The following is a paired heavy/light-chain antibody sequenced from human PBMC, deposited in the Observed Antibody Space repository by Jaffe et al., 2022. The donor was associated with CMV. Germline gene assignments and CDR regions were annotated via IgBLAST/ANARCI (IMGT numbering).Light chain of an antibody. V-gene: IGLV7-43*01. Sequence: QTVVTQEPSLTVSPGGTVTLTCASSTGAVTSGNYPNWFQQKPGQAPRALIYSTNAKHSWTPARFSGSLLGAKAALTLSGVQPEDEAEYYCLLYYGGAWVFGGGTRLAVL. J-gene: IGLJ3*02. CDR3: LLYYGGAWV. CDR1: TGAVTSGNY. CDR2: STN.
Heavy chain of an antibody. V-gene: IGHV4-59*01. Sequence: QVQLQESGPGLVKPSETLSLTCSVSGGSISSYYWSWIRQPPGKGLEWIGYIYYSGSTNYNPSLKSRVTISIDTSKRQFSLRLTSVTAADTAVYYCTRSEEGSAYDLGYWGQGTLFTVSS. J-gene: IGHJ4*02. CDR1: GGSISSYY. CDR3: TRSEEGSAYDLGY. D-gene: IGHD5-12*01. CDR2: IYYSGST.